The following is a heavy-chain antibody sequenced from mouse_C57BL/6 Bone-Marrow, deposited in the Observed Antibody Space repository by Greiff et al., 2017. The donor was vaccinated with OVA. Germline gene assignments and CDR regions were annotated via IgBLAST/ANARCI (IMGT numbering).Heavy chain of an antibody. CDR3: ARRDYYYGCAMDY. CDR1: GYTFTDYY. Sequence: QVQLKESGAELVKPGASVKISCTASGYTFTDYYINWVKQRPGQGLEWIGKIGPGSGSTYYNEKFKGKATLTAAKSSSTAYMQLSNLTSEDSTVYFCARRDYYYGCAMDYWGQGTSVTVSS. D-gene: IGHD1-1*01. CDR2: IGPGSGST. V-gene: IGHV1-77*01. J-gene: IGHJ4*01.